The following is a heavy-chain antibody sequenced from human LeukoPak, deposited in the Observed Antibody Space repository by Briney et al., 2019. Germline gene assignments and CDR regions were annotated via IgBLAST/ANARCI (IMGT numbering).Heavy chain of an antibody. V-gene: IGHV1-2*02. CDR1: GYTFTGYY. CDR2: INPNSGGT. J-gene: IGHJ4*02. Sequence: ASVKVSCKASGYTFTGYYMHWVRQAPGQGLEWMGWINPNSGGTNYAQKFQGRVTMTRDTSISTAYMELSRLRSDDTAVYYCARDPLTYYSYGFVDYYDSSGYYYDWGQGTLVTVSS. D-gene: IGHD3-22*01. CDR3: ARDPLTYYSYGFVDYYDSSGYYYD.